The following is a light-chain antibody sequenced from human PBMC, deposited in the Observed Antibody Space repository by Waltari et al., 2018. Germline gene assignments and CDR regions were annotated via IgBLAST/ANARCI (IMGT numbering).Light chain of an antibody. J-gene: IGKJ1*01. V-gene: IGKV3-20*01. CDR1: QSVCRTF. Sequence: EIVLTQSPGTLSLSPGPRATLFCRASQSVCRTFAWYQQKPGQAPRLLIYDASTRATGIPDRFSATGSGTDFSLTISRLEPEDFAVYYCQKYGRLPATFGRGTTVEIK. CDR3: QKYGRLPAT. CDR2: DAS.